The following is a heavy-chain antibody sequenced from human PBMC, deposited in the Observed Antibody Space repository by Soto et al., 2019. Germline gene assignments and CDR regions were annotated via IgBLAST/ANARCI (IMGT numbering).Heavy chain of an antibody. CDR1: GGSMSEYF. Sequence: SETLSLTCSVSGGSMSEYFWSWIRQSPGKALEWIGYIYYLGSTDYNPSLKSRVTISVDTSKRQFSLRLTSVTAADTAVYYCARDGYDGSGSPYPAYWGPGTQVTVS. J-gene: IGHJ4*02. CDR2: IYYLGST. V-gene: IGHV4-59*01. CDR3: ARDGYDGSGSPYPAY. D-gene: IGHD3-10*01.